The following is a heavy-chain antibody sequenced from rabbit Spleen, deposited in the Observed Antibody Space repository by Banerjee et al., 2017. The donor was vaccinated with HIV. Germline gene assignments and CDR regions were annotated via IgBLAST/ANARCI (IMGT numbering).Heavy chain of an antibody. V-gene: IGHV1S7*01. D-gene: IGHD8-1*01. Sequence: HLKESGGGLVQPGGSLKLSCTASGFTLSSYYMNWVRQAPGKGLEWIGYIDPVFGITYYANWVSDRFSISRENAQNTVFLQMTSLTAADTATYFCARDGAGGTYFALWGPGTLVTVS. CDR1: GFTLSSYY. J-gene: IGHJ4*01. CDR3: ARDGAGGTYFAL. CDR2: IDPVFGIT.